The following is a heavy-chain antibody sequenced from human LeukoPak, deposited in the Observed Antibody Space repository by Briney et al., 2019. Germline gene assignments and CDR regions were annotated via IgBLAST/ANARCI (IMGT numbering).Heavy chain of an antibody. V-gene: IGHV3-15*01. D-gene: IGHD6-13*01. CDR3: TTDLPRSSSWTDI. Sequence: GGSLRLSCAVSGLTFSNAWMSWVRQAPGKGLEWVGRIKSKTDGGTTDYAAPVKGRFTISRDDSKNTLYLQMNSLKTEDTAVYYCTTDLPRSSSWTDIWGQGTLVTVSS. CDR1: GLTFSNAW. J-gene: IGHJ4*02. CDR2: IKSKTDGGTT.